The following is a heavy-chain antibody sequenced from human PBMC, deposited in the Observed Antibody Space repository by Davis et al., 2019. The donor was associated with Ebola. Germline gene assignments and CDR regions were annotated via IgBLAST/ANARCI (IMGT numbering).Heavy chain of an antibody. CDR2: IIPIFGTA. CDR1: GGTFSSYA. J-gene: IGHJ4*02. V-gene: IGHV1-69*06. CDR3: AKTSSPLDYGDYEFGD. Sequence: AASVKVSCKASGGTFSSYAISWVRQAPGQGLEWMGGIIPIFGTANYAQKFQGRVTITADKSTSTVYMELSSLRSEDTAVYYCAKTSSPLDYGDYEFGDWGQGTLVTVSS. D-gene: IGHD4-17*01.